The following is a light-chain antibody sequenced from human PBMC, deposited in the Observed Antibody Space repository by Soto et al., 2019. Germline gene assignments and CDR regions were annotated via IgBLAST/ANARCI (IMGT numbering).Light chain of an antibody. J-gene: IGKJ1*01. V-gene: IGKV3-15*01. CDR2: GAS. Sequence: EVVMTQSPATLSVSPGERATLSCRASQNVNANLAWYQQKPGQAPRLPTHGASTRATGFPARFSGSGFGTEFILTISSLQSEDFAVYYCQQYNTWLWTFGQGTKVEGK. CDR1: QNVNAN. CDR3: QQYNTWLWT.